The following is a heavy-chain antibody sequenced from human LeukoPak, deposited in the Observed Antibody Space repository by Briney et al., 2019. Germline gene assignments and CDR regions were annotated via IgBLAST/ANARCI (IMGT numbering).Heavy chain of an antibody. CDR1: GFGFSNYD. D-gene: IGHD1-14*01. CDR2: IWLDGSAT. J-gene: IGHJ4*02. CDR3: ARDLNREDFDY. V-gene: IGHV3-33*01. Sequence: GGSLRLSCAASGFGFSNYDMHWVRQAPGKGLEWVAIIWLDGSATYYGDSVKGRFTISRDNSKNILYLQMNDLRVEDTAVYYCARDLNREDFDYWGQGTLVTVSS.